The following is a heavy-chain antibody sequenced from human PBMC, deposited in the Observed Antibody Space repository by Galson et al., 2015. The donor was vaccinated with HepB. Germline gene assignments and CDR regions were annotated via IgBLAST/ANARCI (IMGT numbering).Heavy chain of an antibody. Sequence: SLRLSCAASGFTVSSNYMSWVRQAPGKGLEWVSVIYSGGSTYYADSVKGRFTISRDNSKNTLYLQMNSLRAEDTAVYYCARDRGTEAHFQHWGQGTLVTASS. CDR2: IYSGGST. CDR1: GFTVSSNY. CDR3: ARDRGTEAHFQH. D-gene: IGHD3-10*01. V-gene: IGHV3-66*01. J-gene: IGHJ1*01.